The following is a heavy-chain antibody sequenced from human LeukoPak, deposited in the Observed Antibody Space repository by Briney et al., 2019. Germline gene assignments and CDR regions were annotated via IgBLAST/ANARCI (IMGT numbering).Heavy chain of an antibody. V-gene: IGHV3-30*02. CDR3: ARLREITFGGVIGIDY. Sequence: GGSLRLSCAASGFNFRSYGMHWVRQAPGKGLEWVAFIRYDGSGKYYADSVKGRFTISRDNSKNTVYLQMNSLRAEDTAVYYCARLREITFGGVIGIDYWGQGTLVTVSS. J-gene: IGHJ4*02. D-gene: IGHD3-16*02. CDR2: IRYDGSGK. CDR1: GFNFRSYG.